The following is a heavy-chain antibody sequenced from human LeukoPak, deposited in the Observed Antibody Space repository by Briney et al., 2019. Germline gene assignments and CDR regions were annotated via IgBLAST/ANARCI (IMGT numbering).Heavy chain of an antibody. CDR1: GFTFSSYS. CDR3: ARGHFGVVLDY. J-gene: IGHJ4*02. V-gene: IGHV3-21*01. Sequence: TGGSLRLSCEGSGFTFSSYSMIWVRQAPGKGLEWVSSIRGDSTETRHADSLMGRFTISRDNAKKSLYLQMNSLRAEDTAVYYCARGHFGVVLDYWGQGTLVTVSS. CDR2: IRGDSTET. D-gene: IGHD3-3*01.